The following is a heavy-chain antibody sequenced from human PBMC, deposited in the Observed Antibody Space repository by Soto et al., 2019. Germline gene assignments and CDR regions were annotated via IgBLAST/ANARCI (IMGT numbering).Heavy chain of an antibody. CDR3: APQVVPTATKKP. D-gene: IGHD2-2*01. Sequence: SETLSLTCTVSGCSISSYYWSWIWQPPGKGLEWIGYIYYSGSTNYNPSLKSRVTMSIDTSKKQFSLKLSSVTAADTAVYYCAPQVVPTATKKPWGQGTLVTVSS. V-gene: IGHV4-59*03. J-gene: IGHJ4*02. CDR2: IYYSGST. CDR1: GCSISSYY.